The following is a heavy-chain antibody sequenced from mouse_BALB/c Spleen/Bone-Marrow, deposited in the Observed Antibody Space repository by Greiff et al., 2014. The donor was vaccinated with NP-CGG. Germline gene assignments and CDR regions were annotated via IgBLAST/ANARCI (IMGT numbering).Heavy chain of an antibody. CDR2: INSDGGST. CDR3: VRGNYGNSVGFFAY. D-gene: IGHD2-1*01. V-gene: IGHV5-6-3*01. CDR1: GFTFSNYG. Sequence: EVKLMESGGGLVQPGGSLKLSCAASGFTFSNYGMSWVRQTPDKRLELVATINSDGGSTYYPDSVKGRFTIYRDTAKNTLYLQMRSLKTEETTMFYCVRGNYGNSVGFFAYWGQGTPLTVSS. J-gene: IGHJ2*01.